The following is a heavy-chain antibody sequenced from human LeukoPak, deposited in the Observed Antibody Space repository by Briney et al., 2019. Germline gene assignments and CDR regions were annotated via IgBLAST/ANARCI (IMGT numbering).Heavy chain of an antibody. D-gene: IGHD3-16*01. CDR1: GGSISSYY. CDR2: IYYSGST. V-gene: IGHV4-59*01. CDR3: ARLVLLGGFDP. Sequence: PSETLSLTCTVSGGSISSYYWSWIRQPPGKGLEWIGYIYYSGSTNYNPSLKSRVTISVDTSKNQFSLKLSSVTAADPAVYYCARLVLLGGFDPWGQGTLVTVSS. J-gene: IGHJ5*02.